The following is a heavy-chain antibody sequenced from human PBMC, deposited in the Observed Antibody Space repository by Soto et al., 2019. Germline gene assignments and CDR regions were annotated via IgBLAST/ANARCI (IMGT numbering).Heavy chain of an antibody. CDR2: IYPSVSS. J-gene: IGHJ4*01. D-gene: IGHD1-1*01. CDR1: GFAISRGYY. V-gene: IGHV4-38-2*02. CDR3: AREKEGTTFFDN. Sequence: PSETLSLTCSVSGFAISRGYYWRWLLQPPGKGLEWIGSIYPSVSSYHNPSLTTRLRLSMNPSKNQFTLVLASVTAVDTGLYLCAREKEGTTFFDNWGQGIQVTVSS.